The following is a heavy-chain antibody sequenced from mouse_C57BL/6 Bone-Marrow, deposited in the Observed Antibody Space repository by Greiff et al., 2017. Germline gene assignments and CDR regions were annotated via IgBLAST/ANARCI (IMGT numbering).Heavy chain of an antibody. CDR3: ARESNLHYYGSSFFAY. Sequence: EVQGVESGGDLVKPGGSLKLSCAASGFTFSSYGMSWVRQTPDKRLEWVATISSGGSYTYYPDSVKGRFTISRDNAKNTLYLQMSSLKSEDTAMYYCARESNLHYYGSSFFAYWGQGTLVTVSA. D-gene: IGHD1-1*01. CDR2: ISSGGSYT. V-gene: IGHV5-6*01. CDR1: GFTFSSYG. J-gene: IGHJ3*01.